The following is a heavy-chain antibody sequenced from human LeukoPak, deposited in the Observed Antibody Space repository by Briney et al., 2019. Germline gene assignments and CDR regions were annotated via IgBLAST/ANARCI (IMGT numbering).Heavy chain of an antibody. J-gene: IGHJ5*02. CDR3: ARGAAGIQGRGRDWFDP. CDR1: GYTFTAYY. D-gene: IGHD6-13*01. V-gene: IGHV1-2*02. CDR2: INPNSGGT. Sequence: GASVKVSCKASGYTFTAYYMHWVRQAPGQGLEWMGWINPNSGGTVYAQNFQGRVTMTRDTSISTAYMELNRLRSDDTAVYYCARGAAGIQGRGRDWFDPWGQGTLVTVSS.